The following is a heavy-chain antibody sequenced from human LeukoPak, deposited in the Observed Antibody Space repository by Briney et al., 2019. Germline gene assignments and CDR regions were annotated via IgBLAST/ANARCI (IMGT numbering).Heavy chain of an antibody. CDR2: IYYSGST. D-gene: IGHD6-6*01. J-gene: IGHJ4*02. V-gene: IGHV4-59*12. Sequence: SETLSLTCAVSGGSISSYYWSWIRQPPGKGLEWIGYIYYSGSTNYNPSLKSRVTISLDTSKNQFSLKLSSVTAADTAVYYCAREYSSSSQYFDYWGQGTLVTVSS. CDR3: AREYSSSSQYFDY. CDR1: GGSISSYY.